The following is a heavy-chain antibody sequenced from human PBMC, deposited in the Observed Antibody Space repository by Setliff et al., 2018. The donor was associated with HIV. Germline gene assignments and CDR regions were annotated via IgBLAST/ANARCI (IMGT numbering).Heavy chain of an antibody. D-gene: IGHD7-27*01. J-gene: IGHJ4*02. Sequence: GASVKVSCKASGYSFTDYFMHWVRQAPEQGLEWMGWISPNNGDKNIPQSFQGRVTMTRDTSINTAYMELSGLRSDDTAMYYCARQLSNSLDYWGQGTLVTVSS. V-gene: IGHV1-2*02. CDR2: ISPNNGDK. CDR3: ARQLSNSLDY. CDR1: GYSFTDYF.